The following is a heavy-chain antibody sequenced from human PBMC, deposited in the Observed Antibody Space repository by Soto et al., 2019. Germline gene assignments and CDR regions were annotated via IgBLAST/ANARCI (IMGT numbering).Heavy chain of an antibody. CDR3: AKEYYYYDSSGQFQH. D-gene: IGHD3-22*01. J-gene: IGHJ1*01. Sequence: GGSLRLSCAAPGFTFDDYTMHWVRQAPGKGLEWVSLISWDGGRTYYADSVMGRFTISRDNSKNSLYLQMNSLRTEDTALYYCAKEYYYYDSSGQFQHWGQGTLVTVSS. V-gene: IGHV3-43*01. CDR1: GFTFDDYT. CDR2: ISWDGGRT.